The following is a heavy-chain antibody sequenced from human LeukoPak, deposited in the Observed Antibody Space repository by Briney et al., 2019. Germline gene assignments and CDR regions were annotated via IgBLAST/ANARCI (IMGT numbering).Heavy chain of an antibody. V-gene: IGHV4-38-2*01. CDR2: IYHSGST. CDR1: GYSISRGYY. CDR3: AGSYSNYGSEFDP. D-gene: IGHD4-11*01. Sequence: PSETLSLTCAVSGYSISRGYYWGWIRQPPGQGLECIGSIYHSGSTYYNPSLKSRVTISVDTSKNQFSLKLSSVTAADMAVYYCAGSYSNYGSEFDPWGQGTLVIVSS. J-gene: IGHJ5*02.